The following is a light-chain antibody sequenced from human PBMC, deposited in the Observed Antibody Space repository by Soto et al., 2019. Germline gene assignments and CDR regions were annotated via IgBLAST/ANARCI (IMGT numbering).Light chain of an antibody. CDR1: QSVSSY. CDR2: DAS. J-gene: IGKJ5*01. V-gene: IGKV3-11*01. CDR3: QQRSNWPPIT. Sequence: IVFKQSPATLSLSPGERATLSCRASQSVSSYLAWYQQKPGQAPRLLIYDASNRATGIPARFSGSGSGTDFTLTISILEPEDFAVYYCQQRSNWPPITFGQGTRLENK.